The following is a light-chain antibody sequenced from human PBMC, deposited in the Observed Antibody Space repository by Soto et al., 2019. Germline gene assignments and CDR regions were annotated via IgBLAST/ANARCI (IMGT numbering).Light chain of an antibody. CDR3: FSYTTSSTLV. CDR2: EVS. Sequence: QSALTQPASVSGSPGQSITISCTGTSSDVGGYNYVSWYQQHPAKAPKLMIYEVSNRPSGVSHRFSGSKSGNTASLTISGLHAEDDAYYYCFSYTTSSTLVFGGGTKVTVL. CDR1: SSDVGGYNY. J-gene: IGLJ3*02. V-gene: IGLV2-14*01.